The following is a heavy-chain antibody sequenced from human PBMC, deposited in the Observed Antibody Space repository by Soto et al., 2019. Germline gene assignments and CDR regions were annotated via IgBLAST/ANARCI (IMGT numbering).Heavy chain of an antibody. CDR3: ARDAGYDPLGY. D-gene: IGHD5-12*01. Sequence: EVQLVESGGGLIQPGGSLRLSCAASGFTVSSNYMSWVRQAPGKGLEWGSVIYSGGSTYYADSEKGRFTISRDNSKNTLYLQMNSLRAEDTAVYYCARDAGYDPLGYWGQGTLVTVSS. CDR1: GFTVSSNY. V-gene: IGHV3-53*01. J-gene: IGHJ4*02. CDR2: IYSGGST.